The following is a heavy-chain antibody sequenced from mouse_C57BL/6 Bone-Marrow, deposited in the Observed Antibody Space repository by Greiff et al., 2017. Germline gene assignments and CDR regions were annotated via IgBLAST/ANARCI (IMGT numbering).Heavy chain of an antibody. CDR1: GYTFTSYW. Sequence: QVQLQQPGAELVRPGTSVKLSCKASGYTFTSYWMHCVKQRPGQGLEWIGVIDPSDSYTNYNQKFKGKATLTVDTSSSTAYMQLSSLTSEDSAVYYCARVVHYDGSSYDYFDYWGQGTTLTVSS. CDR3: ARVVHYDGSSYDYFDY. J-gene: IGHJ2*01. CDR2: IDPSDSYT. V-gene: IGHV1-59*01. D-gene: IGHD1-1*01.